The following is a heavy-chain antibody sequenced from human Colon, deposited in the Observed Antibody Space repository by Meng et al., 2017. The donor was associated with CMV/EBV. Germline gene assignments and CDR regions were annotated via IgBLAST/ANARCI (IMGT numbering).Heavy chain of an antibody. CDR3: ARAQYTYGYWIFDY. Sequence: QVQLQESGPGLVKPSETLSLRCTVSGGSISSYYWSWIRQPAGKGLEWIGRIYPSGFPKYKPSLESRVTMSADTSKNQISLKLTSVTAADTAVYYCARAQYTYGYWIFDYWGQGTLVTVSS. CDR2: IYPSGFP. D-gene: IGHD5-18*01. J-gene: IGHJ4*02. CDR1: GGSISSYY. V-gene: IGHV4-4*07.